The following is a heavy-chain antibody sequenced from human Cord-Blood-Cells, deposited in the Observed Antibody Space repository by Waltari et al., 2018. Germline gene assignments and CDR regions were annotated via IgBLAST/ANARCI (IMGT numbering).Heavy chain of an antibody. CDR3: ARGGLFVRDVDL. CDR1: GGSFSGYY. V-gene: IGHV4-34*01. CDR2: INHSGST. D-gene: IGHD2-21*01. J-gene: IGHJ2*01. Sequence: QVQLQQWGAGLLKPSETLSLTCAVYGGSFSGYYWSWIRQPPGKGLEWIGEINHSGSTNYNPSLKSRVNISVDKSKNQFSLKLRSVTAADTAVYYCARGGLFVRDVDLWGRGTLVTVAS.